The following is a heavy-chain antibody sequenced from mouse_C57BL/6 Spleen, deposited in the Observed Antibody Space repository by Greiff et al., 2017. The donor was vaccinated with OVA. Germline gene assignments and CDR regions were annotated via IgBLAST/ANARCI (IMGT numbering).Heavy chain of an antibody. D-gene: IGHD1-1*01. Sequence: EVKLQESGGGLVQPGGSLKLSCAASGFTFSDYYMYWVRQTPEKRLEWVAYISNGGGSTYYPDTVKGRFTISRDNAKNTLYLQMSRLKSEDTAMYYCARSYYGSPLPMDYWGQGTSVTVSS. V-gene: IGHV5-12*01. CDR3: ARSYYGSPLPMDY. CDR2: ISNGGGST. CDR1: GFTFSDYY. J-gene: IGHJ4*01.